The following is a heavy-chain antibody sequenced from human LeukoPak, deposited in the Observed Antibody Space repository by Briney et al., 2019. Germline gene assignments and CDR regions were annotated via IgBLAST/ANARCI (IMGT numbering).Heavy chain of an antibody. J-gene: IGHJ6*03. V-gene: IGHV3-30*03. Sequence: TGGSLRLSCAASGFTFSSYGMHWVRQAPGKGLEWVAVISYDGSNKYYADSVKGRFTISRDNAKNSLFLQMNSLRAEDTAVYYCARGGDHPTFLFQYMDVWGKGTTVTVSS. CDR3: ARGGDHPTFLFQYMDV. D-gene: IGHD3-16*01. CDR1: GFTFSSYG. CDR2: ISYDGSNK.